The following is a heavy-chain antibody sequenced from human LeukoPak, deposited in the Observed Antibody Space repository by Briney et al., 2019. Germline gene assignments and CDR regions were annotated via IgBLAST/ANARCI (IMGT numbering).Heavy chain of an antibody. J-gene: IGHJ6*03. V-gene: IGHV4-59*01. Sequence: SETLSLTCTVSGGSISGYYWSWIRQPPGKGLEWIGYIYSSGSTNYNPSLKSRVTISVDTSMNQFSLKLSSVTAADTAVYYCARVCPYYDFWSGYYPGFHYYYYMDVWGKGTTVTVSS. CDR1: GGSISGYY. CDR2: IYSSGST. D-gene: IGHD3-3*01. CDR3: ARVCPYYDFWSGYYPGFHYYYYMDV.